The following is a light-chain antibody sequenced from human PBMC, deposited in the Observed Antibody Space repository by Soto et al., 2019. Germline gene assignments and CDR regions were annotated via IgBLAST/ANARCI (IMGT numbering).Light chain of an antibody. CDR2: EVT. CDR1: SSDVGSYNI. V-gene: IGLV2-23*02. CDR3: SSYAGSSTVVV. J-gene: IGLJ2*01. Sequence: QSALTQPASVSGSPGQSITISCTGTSSDVGSYNIVSWYQQHPGKAPKLMIQEVTKRPSGVSNRFSGSKSGSTASLTISGLQPEDEADYYCSSYAGSSTVVVFGGGTKLTVL.